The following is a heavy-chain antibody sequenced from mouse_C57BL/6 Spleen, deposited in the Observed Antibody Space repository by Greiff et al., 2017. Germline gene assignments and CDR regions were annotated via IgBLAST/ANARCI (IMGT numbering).Heavy chain of an antibody. D-gene: IGHD2-5*01. Sequence: QVQLQQPGAELVRPGSSVKLSCKASGYTFTSYWMHWVKQRPGQGLEWIGVIDPSDSYTNYNQKLKGKATLTVDTSSSTAYMQLSSLTSEDSAVYYCARPYYSNYASAMDYWGQGTSVTVSS. CDR1: GYTFTSYW. CDR3: ARPYYSNYASAMDY. V-gene: IGHV1-59*01. CDR2: IDPSDSYT. J-gene: IGHJ4*01.